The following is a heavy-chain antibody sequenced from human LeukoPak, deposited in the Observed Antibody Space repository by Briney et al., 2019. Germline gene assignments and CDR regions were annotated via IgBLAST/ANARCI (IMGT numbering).Heavy chain of an antibody. Sequence: PRASVKVSCKASGYTFTGYYMHWVRQAPGQGLEWMGWINPNSGGTNYAQKFQGRVTMTRDTSISTAYMELSRLRSDDTAVYYCARIGITMVRAGKNWFDPWGQGTLVTVSS. V-gene: IGHV1-2*02. CDR1: GYTFTGYY. CDR2: INPNSGGT. J-gene: IGHJ5*02. D-gene: IGHD3-10*01. CDR3: ARIGITMVRAGKNWFDP.